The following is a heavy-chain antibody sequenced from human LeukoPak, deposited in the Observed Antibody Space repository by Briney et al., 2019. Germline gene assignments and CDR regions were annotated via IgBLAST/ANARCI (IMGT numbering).Heavy chain of an antibody. CDR2: IKQDGSEK. V-gene: IGHV3-7*01. D-gene: IGHD3-16*02. J-gene: IGHJ4*02. CDR3: ARVGYYDYVWGSYRYPFDY. CDR1: GFTFSSYW. Sequence: PGESLRLSCAASGFTFSSYWMSWVRQAPGKGLEWVANIKQDGSEKYYVDSVKGRFTISRDNAKNSLYLQMNSLRAEDTAVYYCARVGYYDYVWGSYRYPFDYWGQGTLVTVSS.